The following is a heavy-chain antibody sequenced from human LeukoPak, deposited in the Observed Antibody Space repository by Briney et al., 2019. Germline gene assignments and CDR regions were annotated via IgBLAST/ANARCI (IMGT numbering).Heavy chain of an antibody. J-gene: IGHJ5*02. Sequence: GGSLRLSCVASGFTLSHYSMNWVRQAPGKGLEWVSSIRFTGSYIYYADSVKGRFTISRDNSKNTLYLQMNSLGAEDTAVYYCARDGNYGGNSELPSWGQGTLVTVSS. CDR1: GFTLSHYS. CDR3: ARDGNYGGNSELPS. CDR2: IRFTGSYI. V-gene: IGHV3-21*01. D-gene: IGHD4-23*01.